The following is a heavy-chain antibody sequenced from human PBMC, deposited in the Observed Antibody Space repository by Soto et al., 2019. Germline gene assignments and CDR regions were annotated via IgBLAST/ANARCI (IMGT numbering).Heavy chain of an antibody. CDR1: GFTFTSYS. CDR2: ISPSGSYI. V-gene: IGHV3-21*02. D-gene: IGHD5-18*01. Sequence: EVQLVESGGGLVKPGGSLRLSCAASGFTFTSYSINCVRQAPGKGLEWVSSISPSGSYIYYADSVKGRFTISRDNAKYSLYLQINSMRAEDTAVYYCAREPGYRHISGMDVWGQGTTFTVS. CDR3: AREPGYRHISGMDV. J-gene: IGHJ6*02.